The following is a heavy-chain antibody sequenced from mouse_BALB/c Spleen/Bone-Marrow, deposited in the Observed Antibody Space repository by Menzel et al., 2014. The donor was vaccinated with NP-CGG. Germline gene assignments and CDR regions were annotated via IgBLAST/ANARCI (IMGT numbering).Heavy chain of an antibody. CDR3: GGATTVVAKNYYYAMDY. CDR2: INPYNGDT. Sequence: EVKLQESGPELVKPGASVKISCKASGYSFTGYFMNWVKQSHGKSLEWIGRINPYNGDTFYNQKFKGKATLTVDKSSSTAHMELLSLTSEDSAVYYCGGATTVVAKNYYYAMDYWGQGTSVTVSS. CDR1: GYSFTGYF. D-gene: IGHD1-1*01. J-gene: IGHJ4*01. V-gene: IGHV1-37*01.